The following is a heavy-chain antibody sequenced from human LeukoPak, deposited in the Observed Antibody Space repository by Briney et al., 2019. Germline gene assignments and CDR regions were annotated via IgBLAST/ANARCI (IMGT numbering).Heavy chain of an antibody. D-gene: IGHD6-19*01. CDR3: ANFERTVAGPYNWFDP. CDR2: ISDSGGTT. J-gene: IGHJ5*02. Sequence: GGSLRLSCAASGFTFSSYAMSWVRQAPGRGLEWVSGISDSGGTTYYADSVKGRFTIYRGNSKNTLYLLMNSLRAEDTAVYYCANFERTVAGPYNWFDPWGQGTLVTVSS. V-gene: IGHV3-23*01. CDR1: GFTFSSYA.